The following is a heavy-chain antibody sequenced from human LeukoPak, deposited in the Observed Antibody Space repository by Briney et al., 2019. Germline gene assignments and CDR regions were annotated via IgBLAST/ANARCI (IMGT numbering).Heavy chain of an antibody. J-gene: IGHJ4*02. Sequence: PGGSLRLSRVASGFNFSDYYMSWIRQAPGKGLEWISYISISGNTIYYADSVKGRFTISRDNAKNSLYLQMNSLRAEDTAVYYCVRDLNYYGLDYWGQGSLVTVSS. V-gene: IGHV3-11*01. CDR3: VRDLNYYGLDY. D-gene: IGHD3-10*01. CDR1: GFNFSDYY. CDR2: ISISGNTI.